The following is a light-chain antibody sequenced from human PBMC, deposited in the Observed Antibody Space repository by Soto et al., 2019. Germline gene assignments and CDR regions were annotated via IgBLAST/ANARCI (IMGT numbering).Light chain of an antibody. Sequence: DIQMTPSPSSLSASVGDRVTITCRASQTISRYLNWYQQKPGKAPKLLLYAAAKLQSGVPSRFSGGGSGTDFTLTISSLQPGDSATYYCQQSYSTRYTYGQGTKLEIK. J-gene: IGKJ2*01. V-gene: IGKV1-39*01. CDR1: QTISRY. CDR2: AAA. CDR3: QQSYSTRYT.